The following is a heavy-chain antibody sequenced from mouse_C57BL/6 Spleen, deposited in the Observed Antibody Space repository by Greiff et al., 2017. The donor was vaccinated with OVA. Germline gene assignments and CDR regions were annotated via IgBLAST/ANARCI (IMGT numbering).Heavy chain of an antibody. CDR3: ARGATMVMRYFDV. V-gene: IGHV1-69*01. CDR1: GYTFTSYW. D-gene: IGHD2-2*01. CDR2: IDPSDSYT. Sequence: QVQLQQPGAELVMPGASVKLSCKASGYTFTSYWMHWVKQRPGQGLEWIGEIDPSDSYTNYNQKFKGKSTLTVDKSSSTAYMQLSSLTSEDSAVYYCARGATMVMRYFDVWGTGTTVTFA. J-gene: IGHJ1*03.